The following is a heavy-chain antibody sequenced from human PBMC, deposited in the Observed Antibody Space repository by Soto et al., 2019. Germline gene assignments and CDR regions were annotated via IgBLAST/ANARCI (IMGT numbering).Heavy chain of an antibody. D-gene: IGHD2-21*02. CDR2: VSGSGDST. J-gene: IGHJ4*02. V-gene: IGHV3-23*01. CDR1: AFTFSSYA. CDR3: AKGRARDCAGCTKDY. Sequence: EVQLLESGGGLAQPGGSLRLSCAASAFTFSSYAMSWVRQAPGKGLEWVSAVSGSGDSTYYADSVKGRFTIARDNSKTTQDLQMKSLRADDTAGYYCAKGRARDCAGCTKDYWGQGTLVTVSS.